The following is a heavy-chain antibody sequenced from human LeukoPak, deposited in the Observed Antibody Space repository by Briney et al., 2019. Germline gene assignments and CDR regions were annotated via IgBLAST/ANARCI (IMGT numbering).Heavy chain of an antibody. Sequence: GGSLSLSCAASGFTFSNYWMSWVRQAPGKGLEWVANMKEDGSEKYYVDSVKGRFTISRDNARNSLYLQMNSLRAEDTAVYYCASGRQLGYWGQGTLVTVSS. CDR1: GFTFSNYW. D-gene: IGHD6-13*01. V-gene: IGHV3-7*01. J-gene: IGHJ4*02. CDR2: MKEDGSEK. CDR3: ASGRQLGY.